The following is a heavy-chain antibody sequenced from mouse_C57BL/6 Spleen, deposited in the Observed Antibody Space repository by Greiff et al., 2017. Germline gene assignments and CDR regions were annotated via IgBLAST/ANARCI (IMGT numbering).Heavy chain of an antibody. D-gene: IGHD1-1*01. CDR3: ARDLYYYGSSYAMDY. CDR1: GYSFTGYY. J-gene: IGHJ4*01. V-gene: IGHV1-42*01. Sequence: EVQLQQSGPELVKPGASVKISCKASGYSFTGYYMNWVKQSPEKSLEWIGEINPSTGGTTYNQKFKAKATLTVDKSSSTAYMQLKSLTSEDSAVYYCARDLYYYGSSYAMDYWGQGTSVTVSS. CDR2: INPSTGGT.